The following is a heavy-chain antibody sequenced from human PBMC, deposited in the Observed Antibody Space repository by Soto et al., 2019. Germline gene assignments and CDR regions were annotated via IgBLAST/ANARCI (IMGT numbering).Heavy chain of an antibody. CDR1: GGSISSYY. CDR3: ARDSITGTTRWFDP. J-gene: IGHJ5*02. Sequence: SETLSLTCTVSGGSISSYYWSWIRQPPGKGLEWIGYIYYSGSTNYNPSLKSRVTISVDTSKNQFSLKLSSVTAADTAVYYCARDSITGTTRWFDPWGQGTLVTVS. V-gene: IGHV4-59*01. D-gene: IGHD1-7*01. CDR2: IYYSGST.